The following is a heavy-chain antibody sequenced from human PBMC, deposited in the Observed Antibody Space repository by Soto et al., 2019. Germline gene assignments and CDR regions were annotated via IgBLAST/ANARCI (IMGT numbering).Heavy chain of an antibody. CDR3: AHTMVVAQTAHDSFDV. J-gene: IGHJ3*01. CDR1: GFSLSSIAVG. Sequence: QITLKESGPTLVKPTQTITLTCTLSGFSLSSIAVGVGWIRQPPGKALEWLGILYWDDDKHYSPSLKSRISIAKDTSKDQVVLTLTNMDPVDTATYYCAHTMVVAQTAHDSFDVWGQGTMVTVSS. CDR2: LYWDDDK. V-gene: IGHV2-5*02. D-gene: IGHD2-15*01.